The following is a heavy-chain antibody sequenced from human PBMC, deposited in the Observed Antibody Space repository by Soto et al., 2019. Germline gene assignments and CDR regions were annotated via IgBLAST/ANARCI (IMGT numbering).Heavy chain of an antibody. Sequence: LRLSCAASGFTFSSYGMHWVRQAPGKGLEWVAVISYDGSNKYYADSVKGRFTISRDNSKNTLYLQMNSLRAEDTAVYYCAKDQAIAVAPDYWGQGTLVTVSS. CDR3: AKDQAIAVAPDY. D-gene: IGHD6-19*01. V-gene: IGHV3-30*18. J-gene: IGHJ4*02. CDR2: ISYDGSNK. CDR1: GFTFSSYG.